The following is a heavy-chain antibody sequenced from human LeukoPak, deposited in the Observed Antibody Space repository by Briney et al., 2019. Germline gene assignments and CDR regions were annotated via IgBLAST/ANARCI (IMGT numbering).Heavy chain of an antibody. CDR2: ISAYNGNT. Sequence: SVKVSCKASGGTFSSYAISWVRQAPGQGLEWMGWISAYNGNTNYAQKLQGRVTMTTDTSTSTAYMELRSLRSDDTAVYYCARNGLCSGGSCQYYYYYYGMDVWGQGTTVTVSS. CDR1: GGTFSSYA. V-gene: IGHV1-18*01. CDR3: ARNGLCSGGSCQYYYYYYGMDV. D-gene: IGHD2-15*01. J-gene: IGHJ6*02.